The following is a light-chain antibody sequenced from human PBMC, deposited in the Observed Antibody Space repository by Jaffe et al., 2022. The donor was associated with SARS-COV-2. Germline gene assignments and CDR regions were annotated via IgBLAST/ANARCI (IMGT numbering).Light chain of an antibody. Sequence: QSVLTQPPSVSAAPGQKVTISCSGSSSNVVNNYVSWYQQLPGTPPKLLIYENNKRPSGIPDRFSGSKSGTSAILGITGLQTGDEADYYCGTWDSSLSAGVFGGGTKLTVL. J-gene: IGLJ3*02. CDR3: GTWDSSLSAGV. V-gene: IGLV1-51*02. CDR1: SSNVVNNY. CDR2: ENN.